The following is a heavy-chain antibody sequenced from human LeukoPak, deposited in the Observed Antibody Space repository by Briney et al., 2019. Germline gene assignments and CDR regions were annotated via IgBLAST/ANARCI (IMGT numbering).Heavy chain of an antibody. CDR2: IYYSGST. J-gene: IGHJ5*02. CDR3: ARSIYDILTGLNWFDP. D-gene: IGHD3-9*01. V-gene: IGHV4-59*01. CDR1: GGSISSYY. Sequence: SETLSLTCTVSGGSISSYYWSWIRQPPGKGLEWIGYIYYSGSTNYNPSLKSRVTISVDTSKNQFSLKLSSVTAADTAVYYCARSIYDILTGLNWFDPWGQGTLVTVSS.